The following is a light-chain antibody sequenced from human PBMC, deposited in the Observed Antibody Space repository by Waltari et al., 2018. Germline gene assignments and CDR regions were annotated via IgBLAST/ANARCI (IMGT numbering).Light chain of an antibody. CDR2: LNSDGSH. V-gene: IGLV4-69*01. CDR1: SGRTSYV. CDR3: QTWGNDIHIV. J-gene: IGLJ2*01. Sequence: QPVLTQSPSASASLGASVNLTCTLSSGRTSYVIAWHQKQPDKAPRFLMKLNSDGSHIKGDGIPERFSGSSSGAERYLTISSLQSEDEADYYCQTWGNDIHIVFGGGTKLTVL.